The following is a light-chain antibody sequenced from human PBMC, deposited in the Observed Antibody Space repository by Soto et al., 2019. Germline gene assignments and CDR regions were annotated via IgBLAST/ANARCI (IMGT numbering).Light chain of an antibody. Sequence: IVLTQSPGTLSLSPGERATLNCRASQSVSSSYLAWYQQKPGQAPRLLIYGASSRATGIPDRFSGSGSGTDFTLTISRLEPEDFAVYYCQQYGSSPKTFGQGTKVDI. CDR3: QQYGSSPKT. V-gene: IGKV3-20*01. CDR1: QSVSSSY. CDR2: GAS. J-gene: IGKJ1*01.